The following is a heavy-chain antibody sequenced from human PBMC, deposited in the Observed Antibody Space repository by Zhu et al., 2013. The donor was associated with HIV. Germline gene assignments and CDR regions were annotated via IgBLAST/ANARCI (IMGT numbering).Heavy chain of an antibody. Sequence: QVQLVQSGAAVKKPGASVKISCKASGYIFTNYYIHWVRQAPGQGLEWMGLINPRDGGTIYPQRFQGRVTLTRDTSTSRVYMELSSLRFEDTAVYYCAREVRGSGSYSFDYWGQGTLVTVSS. V-gene: IGHV1-46*01. CDR1: GYIFTNYY. CDR2: INPRDGGT. J-gene: IGHJ4*02. CDR3: AREVRGSGSYSFDY. D-gene: IGHD3-10*01.